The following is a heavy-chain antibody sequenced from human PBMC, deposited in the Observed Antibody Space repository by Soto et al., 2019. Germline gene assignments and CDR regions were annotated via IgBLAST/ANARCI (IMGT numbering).Heavy chain of an antibody. CDR2: IYYSGST. CDR3: ARDFTDSSGPTLGMGV. D-gene: IGHD6-19*01. V-gene: IGHV4-31*03. J-gene: IGHJ6*02. Sequence: QVQLQESGPGLVKPSQTLSLTCTVSGGSISSGGYYWSWIRQHPGKGLEWIGYIYYSGSTYYNPSLKSRVTRSVXTXKXXFSLKLSSVPAADTAVYYCARDFTDSSGPTLGMGVWGQGTTVTVSS. CDR1: GGSISSGGYY.